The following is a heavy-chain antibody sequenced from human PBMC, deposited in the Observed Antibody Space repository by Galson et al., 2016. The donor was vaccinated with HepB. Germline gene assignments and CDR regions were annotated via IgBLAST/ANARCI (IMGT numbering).Heavy chain of an antibody. J-gene: IGHJ5*02. V-gene: IGHV4-59*04. CDR3: GRQIVVMVAATRGVDWFYP. CDR1: GGSISSYY. D-gene: IGHD2-15*01. CDR2: IYYSGGP. Sequence: SETLSLTCTVSGGSISSYYWNWIRQPPGKGLEWIGSIYYSGGPYCNPSLKTRVPMSGDTSKNQSSLKLNSVTAADTAVYYCGRQIVVMVAATRGVDWFYPSDQRTLVTVAS.